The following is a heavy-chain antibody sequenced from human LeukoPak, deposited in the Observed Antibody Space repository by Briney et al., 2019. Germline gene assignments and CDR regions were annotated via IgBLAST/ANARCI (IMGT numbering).Heavy chain of an antibody. CDR2: ISAYNGNT. D-gene: IGHD3-3*01. CDR3: ARGGLQGGYDFWSGYHMGNWFDP. V-gene: IGHV1-18*01. CDR1: GYTFTSYG. J-gene: IGHJ5*02. Sequence: ASVKVSCKASGYTFTSYGISWVRQAPGQGLEWMGWISAYNGNTNYAQELQRRVTMTTDTSTSTAYMELRSLRSDDTAVYYCARGGLQGGYDFWSGYHMGNWFDPWGQGTLVTVSS.